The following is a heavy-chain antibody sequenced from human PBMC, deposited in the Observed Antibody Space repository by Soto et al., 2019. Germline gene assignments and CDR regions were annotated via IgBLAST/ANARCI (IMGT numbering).Heavy chain of an antibody. Sequence: QVQLQESGPGLVKPSETLSLTCTVSGGSISSYYWSWIRQPAGKGLEWIGRIYTSGSTNYNPSLKSRVTMSVDTSKNQSSLKLSSVTAADTAVYYCARSYCSSTSCLFDPWGQGTLVTVSS. J-gene: IGHJ5*02. CDR2: IYTSGST. CDR3: ARSYCSSTSCLFDP. D-gene: IGHD2-2*01. CDR1: GGSISSYY. V-gene: IGHV4-4*07.